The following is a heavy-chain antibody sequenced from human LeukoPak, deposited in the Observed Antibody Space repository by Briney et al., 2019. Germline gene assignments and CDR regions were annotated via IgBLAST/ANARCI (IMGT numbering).Heavy chain of an antibody. J-gene: IGHJ6*02. D-gene: IGHD2-15*01. CDR2: ISGSGGST. CDR1: GFTFSSYA. Sequence: PAGGSLRLSCAASGFTFSSYAMSWVRQAPGKGLEWVSAISGSGGSTYYADSVKGRFTISRDNSKNTLYLQMNSLRAEDTAVYYXXXXXXXWWYYYGMDVWGQGTTVTVSS. CDR3: XXXXXXWWYYYGMDV. V-gene: IGHV3-23*01.